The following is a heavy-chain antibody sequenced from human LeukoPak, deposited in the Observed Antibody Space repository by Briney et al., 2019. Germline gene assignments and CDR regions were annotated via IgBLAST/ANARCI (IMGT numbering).Heavy chain of an antibody. D-gene: IGHD3-10*01. CDR1: GFTFSSYG. CDR2: IWYDGSNK. CDR3: SRDGGLLWFGELYPLDY. Sequence: GRSLRLSCAASGFTFSSYGMHWVRQAPGKGLEWVAVIWYDGSNKYYADSVKGRFTISRDNSKNTLYLQMNSLRAEDTAVYYCSRDGGLLWFGELYPLDYWGQGTLVIVSS. J-gene: IGHJ4*02. V-gene: IGHV3-33*01.